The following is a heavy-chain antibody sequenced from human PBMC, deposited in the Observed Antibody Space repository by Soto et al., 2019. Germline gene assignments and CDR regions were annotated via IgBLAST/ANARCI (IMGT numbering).Heavy chain of an antibody. CDR1: GGTFSSYA. D-gene: IGHD3-3*01. J-gene: IGHJ5*02. V-gene: IGHV1-69*06. CDR3: ARAPLVFGVDLSYNWFDP. CDR2: IIPIFGTA. Sequence: QVQLVQSGAEVKKPGSSVKVSCKASGGTFSSYAISWVQQAPGQGLEWMGGIIPIFGTANYAQKFQGRVTITADKSTSTAYMELSSLRSEDTAVYYCARAPLVFGVDLSYNWFDPWGQGTLVTVSS.